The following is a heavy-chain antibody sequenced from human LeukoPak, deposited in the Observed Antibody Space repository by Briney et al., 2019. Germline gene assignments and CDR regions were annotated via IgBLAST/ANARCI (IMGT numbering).Heavy chain of an antibody. CDR1: GFTFSSYS. CDR2: ISSSSYI. J-gene: IGHJ4*02. Sequence: KSGGSLRLSCAASGFTFSSYSMNWVRQAPGKGLEWVSSISSSSYIYYADSVKGRFTISRDNAKNSLYLQMNSLRAEDTAVYYCARDPDIVATSFDYWGQGTLVTVSS. V-gene: IGHV3-21*01. CDR3: ARDPDIVATSFDY. D-gene: IGHD5-12*01.